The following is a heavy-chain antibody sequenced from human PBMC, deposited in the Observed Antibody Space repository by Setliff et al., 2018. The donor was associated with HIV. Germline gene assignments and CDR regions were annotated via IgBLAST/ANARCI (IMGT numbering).Heavy chain of an antibody. V-gene: IGHV1-69*05. CDR3: ARDAPNAYGEGKGDY. CDR1: GGTFSSYA. J-gene: IGHJ4*02. CDR2: IIPIFGTA. Sequence: GASVKVSCKASGGTFSSYAISWVRQAPGQGLEWMGGIIPIFGTANYAQKFQGRVTITTDESTSTAYMELSSLRSEDTAVYYCARDAPNAYGEGKGDYWGQGTLVTVSS. D-gene: IGHD2-8*01.